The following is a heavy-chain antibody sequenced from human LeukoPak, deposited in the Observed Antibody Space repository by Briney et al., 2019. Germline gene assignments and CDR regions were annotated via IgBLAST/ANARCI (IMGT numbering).Heavy chain of an antibody. CDR3: ARGPVTTVTNRFDY. CDR2: IYYTGST. CDR1: GGSISSYY. V-gene: IGHV4-59*01. J-gene: IGHJ4*02. Sequence: PSETLSLTCTVSGGSISSYYWSWLRQPPGKGLEWIGYIYYTGSTNYNPSLKSRVTISVDTSKNQFSLKLSSMTAADTAVYYCARGPVTTVTNRFDYWGQGTLVTVSS. D-gene: IGHD4-17*01.